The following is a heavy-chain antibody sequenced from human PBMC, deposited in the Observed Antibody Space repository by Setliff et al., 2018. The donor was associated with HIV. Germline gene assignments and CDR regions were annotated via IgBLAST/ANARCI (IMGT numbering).Heavy chain of an antibody. D-gene: IGHD3-10*01. CDR1: GSSISSRYY. CDR3: AREWYYGSGSYWASYYYYYYYMDV. J-gene: IGHJ6*03. V-gene: IGHV4-38-2*02. CDR2: IYTSGST. Sequence: SETLSLTCDVSGSSISSRYYWGWIRQSPGKGLEWIGRIYTSGSTKYNPSLKSRVTMSVDTSKNQFSLKLSSVTAADTAVYYCAREWYYGSGSYWASYYYYYYYMDVWGKGTTVTVSS.